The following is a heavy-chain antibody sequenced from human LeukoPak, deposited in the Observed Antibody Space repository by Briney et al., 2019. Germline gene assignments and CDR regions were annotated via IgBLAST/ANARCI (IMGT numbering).Heavy chain of an antibody. V-gene: IGHV4-59*01. CDR3: ARASSGYSVHF. D-gene: IGHD3-22*01. J-gene: IGHJ4*02. CDR1: GGSISTYY. Sequence: SETLSPTCTVSGGSISTYYWSWIRQPPGKGLEWIGYLSYSGTTNYDPSLKSRVTISIDTSKNQFSLKLRSVTAADTAMYYCARASSGYSVHFWGQGTVITVSS. CDR2: LSYSGTT.